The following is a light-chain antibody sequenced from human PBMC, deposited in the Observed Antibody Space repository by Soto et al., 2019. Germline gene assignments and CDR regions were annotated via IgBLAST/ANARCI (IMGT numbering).Light chain of an antibody. V-gene: IGKV3-11*01. CDR3: QQRSNWPPLT. Sequence: EIVLTQSPATLSLSPGERATLSCRASQSVSNYLAWYQQKPGQAPRLLIYDASNRATGIPARFSGSGSGTDLNLTINSREPEDLAVCYSQQRSNWPPLTFGQGTKVEIK. J-gene: IGKJ1*01. CDR1: QSVSNY. CDR2: DAS.